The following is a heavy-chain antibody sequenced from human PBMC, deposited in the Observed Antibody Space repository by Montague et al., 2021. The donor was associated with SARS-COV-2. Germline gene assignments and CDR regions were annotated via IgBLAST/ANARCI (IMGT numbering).Heavy chain of an antibody. CDR2: VYYTGHT. CDR3: ARNRGWGSRGAGYIDL. CDR1: GGSTKTMRYY. Sequence: SETLSLTCSVSGGSTKTMRYYWAWIRQSPGKGLEWIASVYYTGHTYYTPSLAARTAISLDTSTNQFSLTLTSVTAADTAIYYCARNRGWGSRGAGYIDLWGRGTLVTVSS. J-gene: IGHJ2*01. D-gene: IGHD7-27*01. V-gene: IGHV4-39*07.